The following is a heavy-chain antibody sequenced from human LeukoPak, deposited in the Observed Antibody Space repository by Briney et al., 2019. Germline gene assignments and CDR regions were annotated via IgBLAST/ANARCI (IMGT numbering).Heavy chain of an antibody. J-gene: IGHJ4*02. CDR2: IRESSGDT. V-gene: IGHV3-23*01. D-gene: IGHD3-3*01. CDR3: AKRPISGNDKSFDY. Sequence: GGSLRLSCAASGFTFSSYEMNWVRQAPGKGLEWVSTIRESSGDTYYEDSVKGRFTISRDISKNTVYLQMISLRVEDTAVYFCAKRPISGNDKSFDYWGQGTLVTVSS. CDR1: GFTFSSYE.